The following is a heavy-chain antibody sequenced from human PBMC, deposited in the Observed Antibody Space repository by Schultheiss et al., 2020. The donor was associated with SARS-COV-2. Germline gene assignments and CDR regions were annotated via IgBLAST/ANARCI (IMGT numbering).Heavy chain of an antibody. D-gene: IGHD1-1*01. CDR3: ARVSGTAPGVDY. V-gene: IGHV4-4*07. CDR1: GGSISSYY. Sequence: GSLRLSCTVSGGSISSYYWSWIRQPPGKGLEWIGRIYTSGSTNYNPSLKSRVTMSVDTSKNQFSLKLSSVTAADTAVYYCARVSGTAPGVDYWGQGTLVTVSS. CDR2: IYTSGST. J-gene: IGHJ4*02.